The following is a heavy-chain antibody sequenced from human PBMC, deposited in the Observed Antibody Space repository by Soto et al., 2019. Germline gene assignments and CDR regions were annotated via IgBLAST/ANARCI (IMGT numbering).Heavy chain of an antibody. CDR1: GFTFSSYA. CDR2: ISGSGGST. J-gene: IGHJ4*02. Sequence: EVQLLESGGGLVQPGGSLRLSCAASGFTFSSYAMSWVRQAPGKGLEWVSAISGSGGSTYYADSVKGRFTISRDNSKNTLYLQMNSLRAEDTAVYYGAKDLEDGWFGELLYGGSDYWGQGTLVTVSS. D-gene: IGHD3-10*01. V-gene: IGHV3-23*01. CDR3: AKDLEDGWFGELLYGGSDY.